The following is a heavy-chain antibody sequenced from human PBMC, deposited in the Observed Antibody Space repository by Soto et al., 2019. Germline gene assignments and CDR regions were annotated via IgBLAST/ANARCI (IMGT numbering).Heavy chain of an antibody. CDR1: GDTVSSNRAA. Sequence: PSQTLSLTCAISGDTVSSNRAAWNWIRQSPSRGLEWLGRTYYRTRWYNDYAVSVKGRITINPEPSRNQFSLQLNSVTPEDTAVYYCAAATRGYLYYGLDVWGHGTTVTVSS. D-gene: IGHD5-12*01. CDR2: TYYRTRWYN. V-gene: IGHV6-1*01. CDR3: AAATRGYLYYGLDV. J-gene: IGHJ6*02.